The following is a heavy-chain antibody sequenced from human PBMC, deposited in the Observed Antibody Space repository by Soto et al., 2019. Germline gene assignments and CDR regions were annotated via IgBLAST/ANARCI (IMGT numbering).Heavy chain of an antibody. CDR1: GFTFSTDS. Sequence: EVQLVESGGGLVQPGGSLRLSCVASGFTFSTDSMNWVRQAPGKGLEWVAHISTSGATRYYEDSVKGRFTISRDNAKTSVYQQMDSLRNEDTAVYYCARFSGSGFDSWGQGTLVTVSS. V-gene: IGHV3-48*02. CDR2: ISTSGATR. D-gene: IGHD6-19*01. CDR3: ARFSGSGFDS. J-gene: IGHJ4*02.